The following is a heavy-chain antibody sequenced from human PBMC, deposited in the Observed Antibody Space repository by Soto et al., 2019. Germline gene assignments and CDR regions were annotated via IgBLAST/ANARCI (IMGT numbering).Heavy chain of an antibody. CDR3: ARGWGIAAAGTPLDAFDI. CDR2: IKQDGSEK. J-gene: IGHJ3*02. Sequence: EVQLVESGGGLVQPGGSLRLSCAASGFTFSSYWMSWVRQAPGKGLEWVANIKQDGSEKYYVDSVKGRFTIYRDNAKNSLYLQMNSLRAEDTAVYYCARGWGIAAAGTPLDAFDIWGQGTMVTVSS. V-gene: IGHV3-7*01. D-gene: IGHD6-13*01. CDR1: GFTFSSYW.